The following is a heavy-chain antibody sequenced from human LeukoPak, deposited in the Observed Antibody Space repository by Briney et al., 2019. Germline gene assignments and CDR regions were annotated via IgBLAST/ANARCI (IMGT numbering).Heavy chain of an antibody. Sequence: GRSLRLSCAASGFTFSSYAMHWVRQAPGKGLEWVAVISYDGSNKYYADSVKGRFTISRDNSKNTLYLQMNSLRAEDTAVYYCARSLTDYDFWSGYRYYGMDVWGQGTTVTVSS. D-gene: IGHD3-3*01. CDR2: ISYDGSNK. CDR1: GFTFSSYA. V-gene: IGHV3-30-3*01. J-gene: IGHJ6*02. CDR3: ARSLTDYDFWSGYRYYGMDV.